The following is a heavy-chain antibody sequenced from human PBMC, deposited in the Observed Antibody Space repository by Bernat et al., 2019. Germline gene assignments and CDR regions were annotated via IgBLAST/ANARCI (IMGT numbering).Heavy chain of an antibody. J-gene: IGHJ4*02. CDR3: ARGDILTGYREDY. D-gene: IGHD3-9*01. Sequence: EVQLVESGGGLVQPGGSLRLSCAASGFTFSSYWMSWVRQAPGQGLEWVANIKQDGSEKYYVDSVKGRFTISRGNAKNSLYLQMNSLRAEDTAVYYCARGDILTGYREDYWGQGTLVTVSS. CDR2: IKQDGSEK. CDR1: GFTFSSYW. V-gene: IGHV3-7*03.